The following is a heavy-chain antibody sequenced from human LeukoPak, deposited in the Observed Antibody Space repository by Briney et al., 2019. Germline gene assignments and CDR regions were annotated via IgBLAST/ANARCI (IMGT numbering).Heavy chain of an antibody. D-gene: IGHD1/OR15-1a*01. CDR3: ARQKWEQQSRDYYFNGLDV. V-gene: IGHV4-4*02. CDR2: IYLYGTT. J-gene: IGHJ6*02. Sequence: PSETLSLTCSVSIGSISSSKWWSWVRQSLVKGLEWIGEIYLYGTTNFNPSFTSRVTMSVDRSRNQFSLKLTSVTAADTAVYYCARQKWEQQSRDYYFNGLDVWGPGTTVIVSS. CDR1: IGSISSSKW.